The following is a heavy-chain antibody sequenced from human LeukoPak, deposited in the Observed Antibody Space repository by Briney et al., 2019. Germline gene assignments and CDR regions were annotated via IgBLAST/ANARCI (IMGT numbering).Heavy chain of an antibody. CDR1: GFTFSSYA. V-gene: IGHV3-23*01. Sequence: GGSLRLSCAASGFTFSSYAMSWVRQAPGKGLEWVSAISGSGGSTYYADSVKGRFTISRDNSKNTLYLQMNSLRAEDTAVYYCARTGLTYLTTVTTWFAYWGQGTLVTVSP. D-gene: IGHD4-17*01. CDR3: ARTGLTYLTTVTTWFAY. CDR2: ISGSGGST. J-gene: IGHJ4*02.